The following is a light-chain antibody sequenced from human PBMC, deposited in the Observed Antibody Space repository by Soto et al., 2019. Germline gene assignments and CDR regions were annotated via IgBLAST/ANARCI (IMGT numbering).Light chain of an antibody. V-gene: IGLV2-14*01. CDR1: SSDVDGYNY. CDR2: DVS. Sequence: QSALTQPASVSGSPGQSITISCTGTSSDVDGYNYVSWYQQHPGKAPKLMIYDVSNRPSGVSNRFSGSKSGNTASLTISGLQAEDEADYYCSSHTSSSTKVFGGGIKLTVL. CDR3: SSHTSSSTKV. J-gene: IGLJ2*01.